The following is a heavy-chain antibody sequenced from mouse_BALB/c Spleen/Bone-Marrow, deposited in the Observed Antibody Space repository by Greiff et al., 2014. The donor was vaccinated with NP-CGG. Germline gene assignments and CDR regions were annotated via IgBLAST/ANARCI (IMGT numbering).Heavy chain of an antibody. D-gene: IGHD2-13*01. J-gene: IGHJ3*01. V-gene: IGHV1S81*02. CDR2: INPSNGGT. CDR1: GYTFTSYY. CDR3: TREGDSPFAY. Sequence: LXXXGXELVKPEASVKLSCKASGYTFTSYYMYWVKQRPGQGLEWIGEINPSNGGTNFNEKFKSKATLTVDKSSSTAYMQLSSLTSEDSAVYYCTREGDSPFAYWGQGTLVTVSA.